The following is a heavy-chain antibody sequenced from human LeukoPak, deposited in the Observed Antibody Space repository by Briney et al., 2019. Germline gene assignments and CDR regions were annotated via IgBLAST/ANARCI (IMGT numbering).Heavy chain of an antibody. V-gene: IGHV4-34*01. Sequence: SETLSLTCAVYGGSFSSYYWSWIRQPPGKGLEWIGEINHSGSTNYNPSLKSRVTISVDTSKNQFSLKLSSVTAADTAVYYCARVVVLPPNFDYWGQGTLVTVSS. CDR1: GGSFSSYY. CDR2: INHSGST. D-gene: IGHD3-22*01. J-gene: IGHJ4*02. CDR3: ARVVVLPPNFDY.